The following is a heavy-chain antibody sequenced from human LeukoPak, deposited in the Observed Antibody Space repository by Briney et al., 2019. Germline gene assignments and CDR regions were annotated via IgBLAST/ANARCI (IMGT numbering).Heavy chain of an antibody. Sequence: GGSLRLSCAASGFIFSDHWMHWVRQAPGKGLVWLSRINNDGSSTIYADSVKGRFTFSRDNAENTLFLEMSSLRVEDTAVYYCVRERNNFWSGYHSIFDSWGQGTLVTVSS. CDR2: INNDGSST. V-gene: IGHV3-74*01. CDR1: GFIFSDHW. D-gene: IGHD3-3*01. CDR3: VRERNNFWSGYHSIFDS. J-gene: IGHJ4*02.